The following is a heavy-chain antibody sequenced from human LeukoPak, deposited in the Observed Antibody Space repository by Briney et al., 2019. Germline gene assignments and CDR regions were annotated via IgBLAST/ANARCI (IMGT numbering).Heavy chain of an antibody. D-gene: IGHD5-12*01. V-gene: IGHV4-59*12. CDR1: GGSISSYY. Sequence: SETLSLTCTVSGGSISSYYWSWIRQPPGKGLEWIGYIYYSGSTNYNPSLKSRVTISVDTSKNQFSLKLSSVTAADTAVYYCARDPRGYDTTEYYYYGMDVWGQGTTVTVSS. CDR3: ARDPRGYDTTEYYYYGMDV. CDR2: IYYSGST. J-gene: IGHJ6*02.